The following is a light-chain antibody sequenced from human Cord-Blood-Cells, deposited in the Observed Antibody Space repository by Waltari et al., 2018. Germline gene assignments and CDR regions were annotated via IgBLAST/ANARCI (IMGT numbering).Light chain of an antibody. V-gene: IGKV3-11*01. J-gene: IGKJ3*01. CDR3: QQRSNWPPL. CDR1: QSVSSY. Sequence: ELVFTQSPATLSLSPGERATLSCRASQSVSSYLAWYQQKPGQAPRLLIYDASNRATGIPARFSGSGSGTDFTLTISSLEPEDFAVYYCQQRSNWPPLFGPGTKVDIK. CDR2: DAS.